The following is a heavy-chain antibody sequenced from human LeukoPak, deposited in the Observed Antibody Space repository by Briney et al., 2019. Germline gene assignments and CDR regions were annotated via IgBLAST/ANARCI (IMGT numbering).Heavy chain of an antibody. CDR2: IYYSGST. V-gene: IGHV4-59*01. CDR1: GVSISSYY. CDR3: ARLDSSGYTDAFDI. D-gene: IGHD3-22*01. Sequence: SETLSLTCTVSGVSISSYYWSWIRQPPGKGLEWIGYIYYSGSTNYNPSLKSRVTISVDTSKNQFSLKLSSVTAADTAVYYCARLDSSGYTDAFDIWGQGTMVTVSS. J-gene: IGHJ3*02.